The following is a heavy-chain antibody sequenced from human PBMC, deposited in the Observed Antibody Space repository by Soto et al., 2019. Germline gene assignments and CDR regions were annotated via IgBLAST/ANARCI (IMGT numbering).Heavy chain of an antibody. CDR3: ARRPKLGIELYYFDC. D-gene: IGHD7-27*01. J-gene: IGHJ4*02. Sequence: QVQLQESGPGLVKPSETLSLTCTVSGGSVSSGSYYWSWIRQPPGKGLEWIGYIYYSGSTNYNPSLKSRVTISVDTSKNQFSLKFSSVTAADTAVYYCARRPKLGIELYYFDCWGQGTLVTVSS. CDR2: IYYSGST. V-gene: IGHV4-61*01. CDR1: GGSVSSGSYY.